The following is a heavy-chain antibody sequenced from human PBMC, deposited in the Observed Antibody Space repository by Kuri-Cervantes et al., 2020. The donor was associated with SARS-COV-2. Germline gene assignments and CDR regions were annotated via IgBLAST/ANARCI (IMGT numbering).Heavy chain of an antibody. D-gene: IGHD6-13*01. CDR1: EYTFTSYY. CDR2: INPSGGST. Sequence: ASVKVSCKASEYTFTSYYMHWVRQAPGQGLEWIGIINPSGGSTSYAQKFQGRVTMTRDTSTSTVYMELSSLRSEDTAVYYCARTRIAAAGTDAFDIWGQGTMVTVSS. V-gene: IGHV1-46*01. CDR3: ARTRIAAAGTDAFDI. J-gene: IGHJ3*02.